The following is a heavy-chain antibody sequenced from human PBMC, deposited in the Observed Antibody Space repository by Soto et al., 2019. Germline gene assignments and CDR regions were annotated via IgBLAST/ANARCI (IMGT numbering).Heavy chain of an antibody. CDR3: AREFGRWRGNAFDI. J-gene: IGHJ3*02. CDR2: IIPVLGTS. CDR1: GGTFSSYG. V-gene: IGHV1-69*01. Sequence: QAQLVQSGAEVKKPGSSVKVSCKASGGTFSSYGISWVRQAPGQGLEWMGGIIPVLGTSKYAQRFKGRVTLTADESMGTAYMELRSLRSEDTAIYYCAREFGRWRGNAFDIWGQGTMVTISS. D-gene: IGHD3-16*01.